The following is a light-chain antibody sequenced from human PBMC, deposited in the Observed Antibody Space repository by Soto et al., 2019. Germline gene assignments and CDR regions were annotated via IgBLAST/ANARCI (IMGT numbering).Light chain of an antibody. CDR2: DAS. CDR3: QQYNSYSWT. J-gene: IGKJ1*01. V-gene: IGKV1-5*01. CDR1: QSISSL. Sequence: DIQMTQSPSTLSASVGDRVTITCRASQSISSLLAWYQQKPGKAPKLLIYDASSLESGVPSRFSGSGSGTEFTLTISSLQPDDFATYYCQQYNSYSWTFGKGTKVDIK.